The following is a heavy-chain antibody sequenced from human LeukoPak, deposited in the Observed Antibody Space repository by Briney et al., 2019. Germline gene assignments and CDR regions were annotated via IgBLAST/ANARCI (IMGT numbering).Heavy chain of an antibody. CDR2: IYHSGST. Sequence: SETPSLTCTVSGYSISSGYYWGWIRQPPGKGLEWIGSIYHSGSTYYNPSLKSRVTISVDTSKNQFSLKLSSVTAADTAVYYCARVLRYYGSGSYSRYMDVWGKGTTVTVSS. D-gene: IGHD3-10*01. V-gene: IGHV4-38-2*02. CDR3: ARVLRYYGSGSYSRYMDV. J-gene: IGHJ6*03. CDR1: GYSISSGYY.